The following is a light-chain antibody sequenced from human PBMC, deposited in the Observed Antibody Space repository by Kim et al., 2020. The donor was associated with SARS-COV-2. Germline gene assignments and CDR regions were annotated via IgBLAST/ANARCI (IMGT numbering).Light chain of an antibody. J-gene: IGLJ3*02. V-gene: IGLV1-40*01. CDR2: GNS. Sequence: QSVLTQAPSVSGAPGQRVTISCTGSSSNIGTGYDVHWYQQHPGTVPKLLIYGNSNRPSGVPDRFSGSTSGTSASLAITGLQAEDEADYYCQSYDSGLSGSVFGGGTKVTVL. CDR3: QSYDSGLSGSV. CDR1: SSNIGTGYD.